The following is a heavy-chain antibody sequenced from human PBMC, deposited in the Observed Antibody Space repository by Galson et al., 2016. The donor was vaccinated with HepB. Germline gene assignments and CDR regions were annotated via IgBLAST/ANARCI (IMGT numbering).Heavy chain of an antibody. J-gene: IGHJ4*02. CDR2: INPNSAYT. Sequence: SVKVSCKASGYTFTSYYINWVRQAPGQGLEWMGAINPNSAYTNSAQRFQGRVTMTSDTSTSTVSMEMRGLLSEDTAVYYCARSGSGRPFFDFWGQGTLVTVSS. CDR3: ARSGSGRPFFDF. V-gene: IGHV1-46*01. CDR1: GYTFTSYY. D-gene: IGHD3-10*01.